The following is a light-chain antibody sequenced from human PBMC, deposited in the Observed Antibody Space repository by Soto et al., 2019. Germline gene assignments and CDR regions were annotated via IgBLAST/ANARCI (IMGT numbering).Light chain of an antibody. CDR1: SSDVGVYNY. V-gene: IGLV2-8*01. CDR3: SSYAGRDTYV. J-gene: IGLJ1*01. CDR2: EVS. Sequence: QSALTQPPSASGSPGQSVTISCTGTSSDVGVYNYVSWYQQHPGKAPKLMIYEVSKRPSGVPDRFSGSKSGNTASLTVSGLQAEDEADYYCSSYAGRDTYVFGTGTKLTVL.